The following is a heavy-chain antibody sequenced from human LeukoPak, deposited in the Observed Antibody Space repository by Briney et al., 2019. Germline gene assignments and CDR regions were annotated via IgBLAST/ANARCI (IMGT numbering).Heavy chain of an antibody. V-gene: IGHV3-53*01. Sequence: GGSLRLSCAASGFTVSSNYMSWVRQAPGKGLEWVSVIYSGGSTYYADSVKGRFTIYRDNAKNSLYLQMNSLRAEDTAVYYCATHSSDYGDYTVDYWGQGTPVTVSS. CDR2: IYSGGST. CDR3: ATHSSDYGDYTVDY. CDR1: GFTVSSNY. J-gene: IGHJ4*02. D-gene: IGHD4-17*01.